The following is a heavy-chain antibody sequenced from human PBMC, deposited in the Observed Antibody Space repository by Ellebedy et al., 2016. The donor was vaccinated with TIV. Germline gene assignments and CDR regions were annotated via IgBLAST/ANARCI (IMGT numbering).Heavy chain of an antibody. V-gene: IGHV3-30*19. J-gene: IGHJ3*02. CDR1: GFTFSSYG. D-gene: IGHD6-13*01. CDR3: SREGNTIATNVFDI. Sequence: GGSLRLSCAASGFTFSSYGMHWVRQAPGMGLEWVAVISYDGSHEFYADSVKGRFTISRDNSKNTLFLQMSSLRPEDTAVYFCSREGNTIATNVFDIWGQGTMVTVSS. CDR2: ISYDGSHE.